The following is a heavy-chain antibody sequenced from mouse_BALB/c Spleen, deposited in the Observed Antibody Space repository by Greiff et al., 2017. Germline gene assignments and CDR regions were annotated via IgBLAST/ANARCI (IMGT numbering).Heavy chain of an antibody. J-gene: IGHJ2*01. D-gene: IGHD1-1*01. CDR2: INSNGGST. V-gene: IGHV5-6-3*01. CDR3: ARDKEIYYGSFPYYSDY. Sequence: EVKVVESGGGLVQPGGSLKLSCAASGFTFSSYGMSWVRQTPDKRLELVATINSNGGSTYYPDSVKGRFTISRDNAKNTLYLQMSSLKSEDTAMYYCARDKEIYYGSFPYYSDYRGQGTTLTVSS. CDR1: GFTFSSYG.